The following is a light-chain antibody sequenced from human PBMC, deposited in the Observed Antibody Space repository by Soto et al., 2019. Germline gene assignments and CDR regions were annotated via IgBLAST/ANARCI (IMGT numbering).Light chain of an antibody. V-gene: IGLV1-40*01. CDR1: SSNIGAGYD. Sequence: QSVLTQPPSVSGAPGQRVTISCTGSSSNIGAGYDVHWYQQLPGTAPKLLIYGNINRPSGVPDRFSGSKSGTSASLAITGLQSEDEADYYCQSYDGSLSGSVFGGGTQLDRP. CDR3: QSYDGSLSGSV. CDR2: GNI. J-gene: IGLJ2*01.